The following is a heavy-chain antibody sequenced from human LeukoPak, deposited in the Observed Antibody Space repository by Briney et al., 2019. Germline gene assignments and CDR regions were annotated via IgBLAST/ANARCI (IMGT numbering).Heavy chain of an antibody. CDR3: ARDRAWYGDSEGPFDY. V-gene: IGHV4-38-2*02. D-gene: IGHD4-17*01. Sequence: PSETLSLTCTVSGYSISSGYYWGWIRQPPGKGLEWIGSIYHSGSTYYNPSLKSRVTISVDTSKNQFSLKLSSVTAADTAVYYCARDRAWYGDSEGPFDYWGQGTLVTVSS. CDR1: GYSISSGYY. CDR2: IYHSGST. J-gene: IGHJ4*02.